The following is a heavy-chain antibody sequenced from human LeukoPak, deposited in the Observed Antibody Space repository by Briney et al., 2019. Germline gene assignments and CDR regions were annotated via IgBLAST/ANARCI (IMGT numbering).Heavy chain of an antibody. CDR1: GGSISSSSYY. CDR2: ISYSGST. D-gene: IGHD3-9*01. J-gene: IGHJ4*02. V-gene: IGHV4-39*07. CDR3: AREGGRGILAGPPRD. Sequence: PSETLSLTCTVSGGSISSSSYYWGWIRQPPGKGLEWIGSISYSGSTYYNPSLKSRVTISVDTSKNQFSLKLSSVTAADTAVYYCAREGGRGILAGPPRDWGQGTLVTVSS.